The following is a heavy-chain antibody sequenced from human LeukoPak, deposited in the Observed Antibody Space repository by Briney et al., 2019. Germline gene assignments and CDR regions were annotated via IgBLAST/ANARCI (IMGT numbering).Heavy chain of an antibody. Sequence: SETLSLTCTVSGGSISTYYWSWIRQPPGKGLEWVGHIYYSGSTNYNPSLKSRVTISVDTSKNQFSLKLTSVTAADTAVYYCARSRDGYSIDSWGQGTLVTVSS. D-gene: IGHD5-24*01. J-gene: IGHJ4*02. CDR1: GGSISTYY. V-gene: IGHV4-59*01. CDR2: IYYSGST. CDR3: ARSRDGYSIDS.